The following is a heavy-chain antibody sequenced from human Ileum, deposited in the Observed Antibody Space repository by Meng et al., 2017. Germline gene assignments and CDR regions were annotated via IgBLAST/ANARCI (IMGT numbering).Heavy chain of an antibody. V-gene: IGHV6-1*01. J-gene: IGHJ4*02. Sequence: HVQLQPLGPGLVKPSQTLSITCAVSGGSVSSNIAAWNWIRQSPLRGLEWLGRTYYRSKWYSEYAVSVKSRISITPDTSKNQFSLQMNSVTPEDTAVYYCASGSGSLDYWGPGTLVTVSS. CDR2: TYYRSKWYS. D-gene: IGHD3-3*01. CDR1: GGSVSSNIAA. CDR3: ASGSGSLDY.